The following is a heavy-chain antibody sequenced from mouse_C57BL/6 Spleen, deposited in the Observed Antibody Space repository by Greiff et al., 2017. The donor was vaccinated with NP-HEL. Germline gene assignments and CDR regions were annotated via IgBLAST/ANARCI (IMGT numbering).Heavy chain of an antibody. CDR2: FYPGSGSI. CDR3: ARHEEGYDYHYYAMDY. Sequence: VQLQQSGAELVKAGASVKLSCKASGYTFTEYTIHWVKQRSGQGLEWIGWFYPGSGSIKYNEKFKDKATLTADKSSSTVYMELSRLTSEDSAVYFCARHEEGYDYHYYAMDYWGQGTSVTVSS. CDR1: GYTFTEYT. D-gene: IGHD2-4*01. V-gene: IGHV1-62-2*01. J-gene: IGHJ4*01.